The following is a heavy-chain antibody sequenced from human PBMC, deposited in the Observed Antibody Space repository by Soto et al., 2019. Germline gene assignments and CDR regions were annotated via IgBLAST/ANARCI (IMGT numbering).Heavy chain of an antibody. CDR1: GYTFTSYG. CDR3: ARDGHDYGDYEELEY. Sequence: QVQLVQSGAEVKKPGASVKVSCKASGYTFTSYGISWVRQAPGQGLEWMGWISAYNGNTNYAQKRQGRVTMTTDTSTSTAYMELRSRRSDDTAVYYCARDGHDYGDYEELEYWGQGTLVTVSS. J-gene: IGHJ4*02. D-gene: IGHD4-17*01. V-gene: IGHV1-18*01. CDR2: ISAYNGNT.